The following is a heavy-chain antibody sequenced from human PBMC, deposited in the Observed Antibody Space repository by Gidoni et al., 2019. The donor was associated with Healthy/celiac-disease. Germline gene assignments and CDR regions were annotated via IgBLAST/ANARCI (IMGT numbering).Heavy chain of an antibody. V-gene: IGHV4-34*01. J-gene: IGHJ4*02. CDR2: INHSGST. Sequence: QVQLQQWGAGLLKPSETLSLTCAVYGGSFSGYYWSWIRQPPGKGLEWIGEINHSGSTNYNPSLKSRVTISVDTSKNQFSLKLSSVTAADTAVYYCARGGRRKVYYFDYWGQGTLVTVSS. CDR1: GGSFSGYY. D-gene: IGHD1-20*01. CDR3: ARGGRRKVYYFDY.